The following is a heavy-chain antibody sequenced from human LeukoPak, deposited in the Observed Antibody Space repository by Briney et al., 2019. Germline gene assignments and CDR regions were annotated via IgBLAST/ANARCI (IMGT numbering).Heavy chain of an antibody. Sequence: GGSLRLSCAASGFTFNSYGMHWVRQAPGKGLEWVAVIWYDGGNKYYADSVKGRFTISRDNSKNTLYLQMNSLRAEDTAVYYCARGGWELTTSYYFDYWGQGTLVTVSS. J-gene: IGHJ4*02. CDR3: ARGGWELTTSYYFDY. CDR2: IWYDGGNK. D-gene: IGHD1-26*01. V-gene: IGHV3-33*01. CDR1: GFTFNSYG.